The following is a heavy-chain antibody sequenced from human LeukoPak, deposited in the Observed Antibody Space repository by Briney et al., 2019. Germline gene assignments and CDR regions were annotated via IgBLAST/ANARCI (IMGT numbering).Heavy chain of an antibody. J-gene: IGHJ5*02. CDR2: IYYSGST. D-gene: IGHD2-15*01. V-gene: IGHV4-39*01. Sequence: PSETLSLTCTVSGGSISSSSYYWGGIRQPPGKGLEWLGSIYYSGSTYYNPSLKSRVTISVDTSKNQFSLKLSSVTAADTAVYYCAGVVVAATLLNWFDPWGQGTLVTVSS. CDR3: AGVVVAATLLNWFDP. CDR1: GGSISSSSYY.